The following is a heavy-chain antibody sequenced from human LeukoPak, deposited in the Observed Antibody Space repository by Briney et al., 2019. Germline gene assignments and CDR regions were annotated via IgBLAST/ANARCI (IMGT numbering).Heavy chain of an antibody. J-gene: IGHJ5*02. CDR2: INPTTGST. V-gene: IGHV1-46*01. Sequence: ASVKVSCKASGYTFPSYFMHWVRQAPGQGLEWMGLINPTTGSTTYAQRFQGRVTMTRDTSTSTAYMELSSLRSEDTAMYYCTKSLGYCTGGTCYSFDPWGQGTLVTVSS. D-gene: IGHD2-15*01. CDR1: GYTFPSYF. CDR3: TKSLGYCTGGTCYSFDP.